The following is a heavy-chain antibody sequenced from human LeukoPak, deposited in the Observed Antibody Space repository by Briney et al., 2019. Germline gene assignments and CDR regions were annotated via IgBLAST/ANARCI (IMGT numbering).Heavy chain of an antibody. Sequence: SGGSLRLSCAASGFTFGFYAMSWVRQAPGKGLEWVSALSGTGQTTYYSDSVKGRFTISRDNSKNILYLQMYSLRADDTAVYYCTKFHSLYCTGGNCYSDFWGQGTLVTVSS. CDR1: GFTFGFYA. CDR2: LSGTGQTT. D-gene: IGHD2-15*01. CDR3: TKFHSLYCTGGNCYSDF. V-gene: IGHV3-23*01. J-gene: IGHJ4*02.